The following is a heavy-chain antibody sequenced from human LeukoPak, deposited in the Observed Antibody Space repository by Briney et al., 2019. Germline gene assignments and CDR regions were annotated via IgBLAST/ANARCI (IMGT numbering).Heavy chain of an antibody. V-gene: IGHV4-38-2*02. J-gene: IGHJ6*03. CDR3: ARGHTVTYYYYYYMDV. CDR2: INHSGST. Sequence: SETLSLTCTVSGYSISSGYYWGWIRQPPGKGLEWIGSINHSGSTNYNPSLKSRVTISVDTSKNQFSLKLSSVTAADTAVYYCARGHTVTYYYYYYMDVWGKGTTVTVSS. CDR1: GYSISSGYY. D-gene: IGHD4-11*01.